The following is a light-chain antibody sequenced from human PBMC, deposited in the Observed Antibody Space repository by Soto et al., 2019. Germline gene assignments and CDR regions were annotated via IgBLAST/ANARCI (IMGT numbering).Light chain of an antibody. CDR3: CSYAGSSTLV. Sequence: QPVLTQPASVSGSPGQSITISCTGTSSDVVSYNLVSWYQQHPGKAPKLMIYEVSKRPSGVSNRFSGSKSGNTASLTISGLQAEDEADYYCCSYAGSSTLVFGGGTKVTVL. J-gene: IGLJ2*01. CDR1: SSDVVSYNL. V-gene: IGLV2-23*02. CDR2: EVS.